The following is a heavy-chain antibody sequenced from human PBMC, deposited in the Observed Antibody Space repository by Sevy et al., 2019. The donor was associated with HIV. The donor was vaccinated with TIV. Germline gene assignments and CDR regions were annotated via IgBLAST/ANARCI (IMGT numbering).Heavy chain of an antibody. V-gene: IGHV1-69*13. CDR3: ASGMYYYGSGSLDY. CDR1: GGTFSSYA. Sequence: ASVKVTRKASGGTFSSYAISWVRQAPGQGLEWMGRIIPIFGTANYAQKFQGRVTITADESTSTAYMELSSLRSEDTAVYYCASGMYYYGSGSLDYWGQGTLVTVSS. CDR2: IIPIFGTA. J-gene: IGHJ4*02. D-gene: IGHD3-10*01.